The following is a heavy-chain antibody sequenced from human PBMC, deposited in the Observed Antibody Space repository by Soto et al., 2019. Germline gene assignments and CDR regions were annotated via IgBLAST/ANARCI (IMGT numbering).Heavy chain of an antibody. J-gene: IGHJ1*01. CDR3: SFGYCSGGSCYSGHYFQH. CDR1: GFTFGDYA. CDR2: IRSKAYGGTT. V-gene: IGHV3-49*03. Sequence: GGSLRLSCTASGFTFGDYALSWFRQAPGKGLEWVGFIRSKAYGGTTEYAASVKGRFTISRDDSKSIAYLQMNSLKTEDTAVYYCSFGYCSGGSCYSGHYFQHWGQGTLVTVSS. D-gene: IGHD2-15*01.